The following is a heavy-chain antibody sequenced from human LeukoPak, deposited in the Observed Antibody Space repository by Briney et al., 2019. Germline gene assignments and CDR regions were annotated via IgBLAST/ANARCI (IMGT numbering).Heavy chain of an antibody. CDR3: ARVAGYNYLDY. D-gene: IGHD5-24*01. Sequence: PSETLSLTCSVSGGSISSYYWSWILQPPGKGLEWIGYIYYSGSTNYNPSLKSRVTISVDTSKNQFSLKLSSVTAADTAVYYCARVAGYNYLDYWGQGALVTVSS. J-gene: IGHJ4*02. V-gene: IGHV4-59*01. CDR1: GGSISSYY. CDR2: IYYSGST.